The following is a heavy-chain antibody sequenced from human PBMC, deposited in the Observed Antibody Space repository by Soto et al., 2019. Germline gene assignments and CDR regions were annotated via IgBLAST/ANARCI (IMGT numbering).Heavy chain of an antibody. Sequence: QVQLVESGGGVVQPGRSLRLSCAAFGFMFNNYGMHWVRQAPGKGLEWVAVISYDGSNQYYADSVKGRFTISRDNSKNTLYLQMDSLTTEDTAVYYCAKGGQQLVGYSFDYWGQGTLVTVSS. CDR2: ISYDGSNQ. V-gene: IGHV3-30*18. CDR1: GFMFNNYG. D-gene: IGHD6-6*01. J-gene: IGHJ4*02. CDR3: AKGGQQLVGYSFDY.